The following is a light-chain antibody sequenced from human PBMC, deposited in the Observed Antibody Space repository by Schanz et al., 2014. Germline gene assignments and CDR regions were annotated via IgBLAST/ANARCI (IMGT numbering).Light chain of an antibody. CDR2: GAS. CDR3: QQYGSAFPYG. J-gene: IGKJ2*03. V-gene: IGKV3-20*01. Sequence: EIVLTQSPGTLSLSPGERATLSCRASQSISSSYLAWYQQKPGQAPRLLIYGASSRATGIPDRFSGSGSGTDFALTISRLEPEDFAVYYCQQYGSAFPYGFGQGTKVEIK. CDR1: QSISSSY.